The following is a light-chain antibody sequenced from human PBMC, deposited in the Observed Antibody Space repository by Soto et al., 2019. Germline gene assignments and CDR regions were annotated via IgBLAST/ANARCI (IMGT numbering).Light chain of an antibody. CDR3: QQSYSNAVK. CDR2: GAS. Sequence: DIQMTQSASSLSASVGDRVTITCRASQSISTYVNWYQQKPGKAPNLLIYGASSLQSGVPSRFSGSGAGKEFTLSMSSLQPEDFAIYYCQQSYSNAVKFGQRTAVDIK. V-gene: IGKV1-39*01. J-gene: IGKJ1*01. CDR1: QSISTY.